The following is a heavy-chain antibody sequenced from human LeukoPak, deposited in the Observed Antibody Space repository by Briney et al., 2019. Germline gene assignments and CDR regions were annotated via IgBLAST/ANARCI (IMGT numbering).Heavy chain of an antibody. CDR2: ISRSGNTI. D-gene: IGHD3-10*01. Sequence: GGSLRLSCAISGFTFSGCELTWVRQAPGEGLEWISYISRSGNTIYYASSVKGRFTPSRDNAKNSLYLQMNSLRVEDTAVYYCARVATMVRVPLDALDIWGQGTMVSVSS. J-gene: IGHJ3*02. CDR1: GFTFSGCE. V-gene: IGHV3-48*03. CDR3: ARVATMVRVPLDALDI.